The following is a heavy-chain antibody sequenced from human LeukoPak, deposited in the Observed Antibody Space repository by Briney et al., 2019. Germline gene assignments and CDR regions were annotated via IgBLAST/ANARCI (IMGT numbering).Heavy chain of an antibody. Sequence: ASVKVSCKASGGTFSSYAISWVRQAPGQGLEWMGGIIPIFGTANYAQKFQGRVTITTDESTSTAYLELSSLRAEDTAVYYCARAERELLRLDYWGQGTLVTVSS. J-gene: IGHJ4*02. D-gene: IGHD1-26*01. CDR3: ARAERELLRLDY. V-gene: IGHV1-69*05. CDR1: GGTFSSYA. CDR2: IIPIFGTA.